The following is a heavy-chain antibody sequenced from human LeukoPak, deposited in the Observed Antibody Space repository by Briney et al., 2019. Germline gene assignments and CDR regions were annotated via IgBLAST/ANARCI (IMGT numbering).Heavy chain of an antibody. Sequence: WGSLRLSCAASVFTFSRYSMNWVRQAPGKGLEWVSSIDSSSRYIYYADSVNGRFPTSRDNAQNSLHLQMNSLRAEDTAVYYCARASLYCGSTSCYYDYWGQGTLVTVSS. V-gene: IGHV3-21*01. CDR1: VFTFSRYS. CDR3: ARASLYCGSTSCYYDY. J-gene: IGHJ4*02. D-gene: IGHD2-2*01. CDR2: IDSSSRYI.